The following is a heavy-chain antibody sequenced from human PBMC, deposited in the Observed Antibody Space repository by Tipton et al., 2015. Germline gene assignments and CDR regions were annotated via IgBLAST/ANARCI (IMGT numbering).Heavy chain of an antibody. CDR2: FDPEDGKT. CDR1: GYSLTGLS. D-gene: IGHD3/OR15-3a*01. Sequence: QLVQSGPEVNKPGASVKVSCKVSGYSLTGLSMHWVRQAPGKGLEWMGGFDPEDGKTIYAQKFQGRVTLTEDTSTDTAYMELSSLRSYDTAMYFSAIPPIWTPPFPNYFAPCPQGTLVTISS. J-gene: IGHJ4*01. CDR3: AIPPIWTPPFPNYFAP. V-gene: IGHV1-24*01.